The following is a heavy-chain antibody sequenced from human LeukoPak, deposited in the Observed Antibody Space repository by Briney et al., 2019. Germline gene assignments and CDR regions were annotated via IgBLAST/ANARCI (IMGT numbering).Heavy chain of an antibody. CDR3: AKVASGSYYNWPFDY. J-gene: IGHJ4*02. Sequence: GRSLRLSCAASGFTFSSYAMHWVRQAPGKGLEWVAVISFDGSEKYFADSVKGRFTISRDNSRNTLYLQMNSLRAEDTAVYYCAKVASGSYYNWPFDYWGQGTLVTVSS. V-gene: IGHV3-30*04. CDR2: ISFDGSEK. CDR1: GFTFSSYA. D-gene: IGHD1-26*01.